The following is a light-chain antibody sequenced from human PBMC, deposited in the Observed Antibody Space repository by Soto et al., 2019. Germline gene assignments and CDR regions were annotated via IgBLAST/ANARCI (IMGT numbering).Light chain of an antibody. CDR3: QQRSDWPPSLT. CDR1: QSLRSS. CDR2: GAS. J-gene: IGKJ4*01. V-gene: IGKV3D-20*02. Sequence: VMTQSPATLSVSPGERATLSCRASQSLRSSLAWYQQKPGQAPRLLIYGASSRATGIPDRFSGSGSGTDFTLTISRLEPEDFAVYYCQQRSDWPPSLTFGGGTKVDIK.